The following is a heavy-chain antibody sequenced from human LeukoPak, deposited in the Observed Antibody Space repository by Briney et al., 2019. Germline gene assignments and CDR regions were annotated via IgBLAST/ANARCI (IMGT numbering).Heavy chain of an antibody. J-gene: IGHJ4*02. CDR1: GGSISSYY. V-gene: IGHV4-59*01. Sequence: SETLSLTCTVSGGSISSYYWSWIRQPPGKGLEWIGYIYYSGSTNYNPSLKSRVTISVDTSKNQFSLKLSSVTAADTAVYYCARARDRQQLVPFDYWGQGTLVTVSS. CDR2: IYYSGST. D-gene: IGHD6-13*01. CDR3: ARARDRQQLVPFDY.